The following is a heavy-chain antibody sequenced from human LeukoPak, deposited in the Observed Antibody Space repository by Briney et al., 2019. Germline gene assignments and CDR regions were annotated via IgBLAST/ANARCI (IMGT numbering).Heavy chain of an antibody. Sequence: GGSLRLSCAASGFSFSSYEMNWVRQAPGKGLEWVAYISDSGSKTNYADSVKGRFTTYRDNARNSLDLQMNSLRGEDTAVYYCAAYYYDNSPKSVWGQGGMVTVSS. J-gene: IGHJ3*01. CDR2: ISDSGSKT. D-gene: IGHD3-22*01. CDR3: AAYYYDNSPKSV. V-gene: IGHV3-48*03. CDR1: GFSFSSYE.